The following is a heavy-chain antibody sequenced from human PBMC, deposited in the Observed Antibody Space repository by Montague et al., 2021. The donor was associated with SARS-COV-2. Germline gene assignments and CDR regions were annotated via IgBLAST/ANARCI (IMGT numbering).Heavy chain of an antibody. CDR3: ARDSSSWYYWFHP. J-gene: IGHJ5*02. CDR2: LYYTGST. D-gene: IGHD6-13*01. CDR1: GGSISSSSYY. V-gene: IGHV4-39*01. Sequence: SETLSLTCTVSGGSISSSSYYWGWIRQPPGKGLEWIGSLYYTGSTYYNPSLKSRVTISVDTSKNQFSLKLSSVTAADTAVYYCARDSSSWYYWFHPWGQGTLVTVSS.